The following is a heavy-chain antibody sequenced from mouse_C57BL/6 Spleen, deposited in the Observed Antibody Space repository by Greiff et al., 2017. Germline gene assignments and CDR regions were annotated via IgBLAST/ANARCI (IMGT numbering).Heavy chain of an antibody. CDR2: ISGGGGNT. CDR3: AGVWIFAEYDTDVGD. CDR1: GFTFSSYT. V-gene: IGHV5-9*01. J-gene: IGHJ4*01. D-gene: IGHD2-12*01. Sequence: EVMLVESGGGLVKPGGSLKLSCAASGFTFSSYTMSWVRQTPEKRLEWVAPISGGGGNTYYPESVKGRFTISRDNTKNTLYLQMSSLRSEDTALYDYAGVWIFAEYDTDVGDWGQGATVTVAS.